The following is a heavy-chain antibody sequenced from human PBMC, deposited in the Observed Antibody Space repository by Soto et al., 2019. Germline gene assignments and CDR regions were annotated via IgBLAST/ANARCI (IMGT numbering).Heavy chain of an antibody. CDR2: ISSDGTNT. D-gene: IGHD3-22*01. J-gene: IGHJ4*02. CDR3: VRVGPSRIEVYDNRGYFDY. Sequence: QVQLVESGGGVVQPGRSLRLSCAASGLTFSTYALRWVRQAPGKGLEWVALISSDGTNTYYADSVKGRFTISRDISKNTVSLQLNSLRPEDTAMYYCVRVGPSRIEVYDNRGYFDYWGQGTLVTVSS. CDR1: GLTFSTYA. V-gene: IGHV3-30-3*01.